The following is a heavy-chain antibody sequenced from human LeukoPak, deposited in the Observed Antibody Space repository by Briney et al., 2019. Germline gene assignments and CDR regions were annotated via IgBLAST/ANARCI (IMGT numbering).Heavy chain of an antibody. Sequence: SVKVSCKASGYTFTEYNMHWVRPAPGQGLEWMGWINPNSGGTNYAQNFQGRVTMTRDTSISTAYMELSSLRSDDTAVYYCARDLNYYGSGSYYFDYWGQGTLVTFSS. CDR3: ARDLNYYGSGSYYFDY. CDR2: INPNSGGT. D-gene: IGHD3-10*01. CDR1: GYTFTEYN. V-gene: IGHV1-2*02. J-gene: IGHJ4*02.